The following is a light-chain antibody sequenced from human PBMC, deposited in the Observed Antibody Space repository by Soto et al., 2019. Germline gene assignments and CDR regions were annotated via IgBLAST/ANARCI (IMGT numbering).Light chain of an antibody. CDR3: QQGYSSPLT. CDR2: KTS. CDR1: QYIGDW. Sequence: DIQMTQSPSTLSASVGDIVTITCRASQYIGDWLAWYQQKPGKAPKLLIYKTSSLESGVPSRFSGSGSGTDFSLTISSLQPEDFATYYCQQGYSSPLTCGQGTKVDIK. V-gene: IGKV1-5*03. J-gene: IGKJ1*01.